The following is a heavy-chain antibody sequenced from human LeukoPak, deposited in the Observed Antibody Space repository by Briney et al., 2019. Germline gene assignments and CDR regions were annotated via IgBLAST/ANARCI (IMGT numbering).Heavy chain of an antibody. V-gene: IGHV3-23*01. D-gene: IGHD3-22*01. J-gene: IGHJ4*02. Sequence: GGSLRLSCAASGFTFSNYGMSWVRQAPGKGLEWVSGISGNGDNTYYADSVKGRSSISRDNSKNTLYLQMDSLRAEDTAVYHCAKTNGYYDYWGRGILVTVSS. CDR1: GFTFSNYG. CDR3: AKTNGYYDY. CDR2: ISGNGDNT.